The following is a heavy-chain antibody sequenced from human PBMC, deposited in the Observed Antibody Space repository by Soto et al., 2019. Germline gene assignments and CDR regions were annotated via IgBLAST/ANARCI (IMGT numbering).Heavy chain of an antibody. CDR1: GFTFSSYA. CDR3: ASLFIY. V-gene: IGHV3-30-3*01. D-gene: IGHD3-10*01. CDR2: ISYDGSNK. J-gene: IGHJ4*02. Sequence: QVQLVESGGGVVQPGRSLRLSCAASGFTFSSYAMHWVRQAPGKGLEWVAVISYDGSNKYYADSVKARFTISRDNSKNTLYLHMNSLRAEDTAVYYCASLFIYWGQGTLVTVSS.